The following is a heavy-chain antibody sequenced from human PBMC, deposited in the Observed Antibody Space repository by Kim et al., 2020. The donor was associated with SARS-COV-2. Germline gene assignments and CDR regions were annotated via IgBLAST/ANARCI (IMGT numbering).Heavy chain of an antibody. CDR3: VKEGGADYYGSGSYFVSYVY. J-gene: IGHJ4*02. D-gene: IGHD3-10*01. CDR2: ISSNGGST. V-gene: IGHV3-64D*06. CDR1: GFTFSSYA. Sequence: GGSLRLSCSASGFTFSSYAMHWVRQAPGKGLEYVSAISSNGGSTYYADSVKGRFTISRDNSKNTLYLQMSSLRAEDTAVYYCVKEGGADYYGSGSYFVSYVYWGQGTLVTVSS.